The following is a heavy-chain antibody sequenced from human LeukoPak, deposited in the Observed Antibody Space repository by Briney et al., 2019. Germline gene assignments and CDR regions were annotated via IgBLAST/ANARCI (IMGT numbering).Heavy chain of an antibody. CDR3: ATDTYSGSYRWFDP. CDR2: FDPEDGET. Sequence: ASVKVSCKVSGYTLTELSMHWVRQAPGKGLEWMGGFDPEDGETIYAQKFQGRVTMTEGTSTDTAYMELSSLRSEDTAVYYCATDTYSGSYRWFDPWSQGTLVTVSS. V-gene: IGHV1-24*01. J-gene: IGHJ5*02. D-gene: IGHD1-26*01. CDR1: GYTLTELS.